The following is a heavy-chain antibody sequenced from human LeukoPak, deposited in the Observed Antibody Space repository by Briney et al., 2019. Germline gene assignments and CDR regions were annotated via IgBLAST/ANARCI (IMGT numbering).Heavy chain of an antibody. V-gene: IGHV3-23*01. CDR3: AKDLNILTGYPYYFDY. CDR1: GFTFSSYT. CDR2: ISGSGGST. Sequence: GGSLRLSCAASGFTFSSYTMSWVRQAPGKGLEWVSAISGSGGSTYYADSVKGRFTISRDNSKNTLYLQMNSLRAEDTAVYYCAKDLNILTGYPYYFDYWGQGTLDTVSS. D-gene: IGHD3-9*01. J-gene: IGHJ4*02.